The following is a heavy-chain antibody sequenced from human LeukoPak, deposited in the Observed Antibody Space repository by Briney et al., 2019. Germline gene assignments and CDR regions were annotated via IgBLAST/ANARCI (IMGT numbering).Heavy chain of an antibody. Sequence: SETLSLTCTVSGGSISSSSYYWGWIRQPPGKGLEWIGSIYYSGSTYYNPSLKSRVTISVDTSKNQFSLKLSSVTAADTTVYYCARDRTFTYYDILTGANWFDPWGQGTLVTVSS. CDR2: IYYSGST. J-gene: IGHJ5*02. CDR1: GGSISSSSYY. V-gene: IGHV4-39*07. CDR3: ARDRTFTYYDILTGANWFDP. D-gene: IGHD3-9*01.